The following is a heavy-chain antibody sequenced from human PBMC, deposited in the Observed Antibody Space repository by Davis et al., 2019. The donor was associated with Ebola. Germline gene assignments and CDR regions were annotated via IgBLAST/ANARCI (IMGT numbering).Heavy chain of an antibody. Sequence: ASVKVSCKASGYTFTSYGISWVRQAPGQGLEWMGWISAYNGNTNYAQKLQGRVTITRDTSASTAYMELSSLRSEDMAVYYCAREGEAGSLDYWGQGTLVTVSS. J-gene: IGHJ4*02. CDR1: GYTFTSYG. CDR3: AREGEAGSLDY. CDR2: ISAYNGNT. D-gene: IGHD6-13*01. V-gene: IGHV1-18*03.